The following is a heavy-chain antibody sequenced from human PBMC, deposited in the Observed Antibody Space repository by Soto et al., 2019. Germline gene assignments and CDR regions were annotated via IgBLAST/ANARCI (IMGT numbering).Heavy chain of an antibody. CDR2: INPASGST. CDR1: GYTFTHSY. Sequence: QVQLVQSGAEVKKPGASVKVSCRTSGYTFTHSYIHWVRQAPGQGLEWLGIINPASGSTNYAQDFQGRVTLTMDTSTTTVYMELSGLRAEDTAIFYCARDLAAGEHWGQGTLVTVSS. CDR3: ARDLAAGEH. J-gene: IGHJ4*02. V-gene: IGHV1-46*01. D-gene: IGHD6-13*01.